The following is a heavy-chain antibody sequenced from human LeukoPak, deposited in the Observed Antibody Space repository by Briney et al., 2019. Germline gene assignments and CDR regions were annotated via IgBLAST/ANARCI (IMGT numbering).Heavy chain of an antibody. CDR2: IRSSSYI. D-gene: IGHD2-15*01. CDR1: AFTFISYS. CDR3: ARERVCGGSCGLWY. Sequence: GGSLSPSRPPSAFTFISYSMSSVSQAPGKWLGWVSSIRSSSYIYYADSVKGRFTISRDNAKNSLYLHMNSLRAEDTAGYNCARERVCGGSCGLWYWGQGTLVTVSS. V-gene: IGHV3-21*01. J-gene: IGHJ4*02.